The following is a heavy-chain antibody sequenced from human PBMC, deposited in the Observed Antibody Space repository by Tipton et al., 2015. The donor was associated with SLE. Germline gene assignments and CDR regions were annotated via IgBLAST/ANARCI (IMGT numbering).Heavy chain of an antibody. D-gene: IGHD3-22*01. CDR3: ARVVVVISDAFDI. J-gene: IGHJ3*02. V-gene: IGHV4-61*05. CDR2: IYHSGST. Sequence: TLSLTCTVSGGSISSGSYYWSWIRQPPGKGLEWIGEIYHSGSTNYNPSLKSRATISVDKSKNQFSLKLSSVTAADTAVYYCARVVVVISDAFDIWGQGTMVTVSS. CDR1: GGSISSGSYY.